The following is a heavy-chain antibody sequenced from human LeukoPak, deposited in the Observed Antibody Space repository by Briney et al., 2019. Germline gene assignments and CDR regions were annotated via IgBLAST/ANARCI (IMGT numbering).Heavy chain of an antibody. Sequence: PGGSLRLSCAASGFTVSSNYMSWVRQAPGKGLEWVSVIYSGGSTYYADSAKGRFTISRDNSKNTLYLQMNSLRAEDTAVYYCARILLWFGELSNAFDYWGQGTLVTVSS. CDR3: ARILLWFGELSNAFDY. D-gene: IGHD3-10*01. CDR2: IYSGGST. V-gene: IGHV3-66*01. CDR1: GFTVSSNY. J-gene: IGHJ4*02.